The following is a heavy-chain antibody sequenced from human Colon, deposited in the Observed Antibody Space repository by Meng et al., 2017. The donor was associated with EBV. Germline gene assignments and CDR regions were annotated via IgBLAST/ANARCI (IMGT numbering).Heavy chain of an antibody. CDR2: IYYSGSA. J-gene: IGHJ4*02. Sequence: QVQLQESGSGLVKPSXXXSLTRAVSGGSISSGGYSWHWGRQPPGKGLQGIGYIYYSGSAFYNPSLKSRVTLSVDRSKNQFSLNLSSVTAADTAVYYCARGAYFDYWGQGTLVTVSS. CDR3: ARGAYFDY. CDR1: GGSISSGGYS. V-gene: IGHV4-30-2*01.